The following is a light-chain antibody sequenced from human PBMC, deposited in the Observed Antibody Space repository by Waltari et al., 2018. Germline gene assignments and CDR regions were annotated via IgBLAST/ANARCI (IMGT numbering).Light chain of an antibody. V-gene: IGKV4-1*01. CDR3: QQYSSAPWT. Sequence: DIVLTQSPDSIAVSLGERANITCKFRQSIFYSSTNKNYLAWYQQKPGQSPSLLLYWASTRESGVPDRFSGSGSGTDFTLTISSLQAEDVAVYYCQQYSSAPWTFGQGTKVEIK. CDR1: QSIFYSSTNKNY. J-gene: IGKJ1*01. CDR2: WAS.